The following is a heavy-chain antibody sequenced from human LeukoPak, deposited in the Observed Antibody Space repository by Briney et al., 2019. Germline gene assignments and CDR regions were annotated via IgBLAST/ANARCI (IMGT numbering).Heavy chain of an antibody. CDR2: IRSKPDGGTT. Sequence: PGGSLRLSCVGSGFTFSNAWMNWVRQSPGKGLEWVGRIRSKPDGGTTDYAAPVKGRFTISRDDSKTTVYLQMKSLKTEDTAVYYCSTGGYFYDYWGQGTLVTVSS. D-gene: IGHD2-21*01. CDR1: GFTFSNAW. V-gene: IGHV3-15*01. J-gene: IGHJ4*02. CDR3: STGGYFYDY.